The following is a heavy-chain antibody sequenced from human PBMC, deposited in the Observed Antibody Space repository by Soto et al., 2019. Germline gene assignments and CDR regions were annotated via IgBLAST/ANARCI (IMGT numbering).Heavy chain of an antibody. CDR3: ARVAVAGTCWFDP. Sequence: SETLSLTCAVYGGSFSGYYWSWIRQPPGKGLEWIGEINHSGSTNYNPSLKSRVTISVDTSKNQFSLKLSSVTAADTAVYYCARVAVAGTCWFDPWGQGTLVTV. V-gene: IGHV4-34*01. CDR1: GGSFSGYY. J-gene: IGHJ5*02. D-gene: IGHD6-19*01. CDR2: INHSGST.